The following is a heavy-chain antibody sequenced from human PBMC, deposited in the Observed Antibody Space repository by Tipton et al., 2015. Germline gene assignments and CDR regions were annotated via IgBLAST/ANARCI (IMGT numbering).Heavy chain of an antibody. V-gene: IGHV4-31*03. CDR1: GGSISSGDYY. CDR3: ARDRYRDGFDI. J-gene: IGHJ3*02. CDR2: IYDNGTT. D-gene: IGHD5-18*01. Sequence: TLSLTCTVSGGSISSGDYYWTWIRQHPGKGLEWIGCIYDNGTTYSNPSLKSRVAISEDTSKNQFSLKLNSVTAADTAVYYCARDRYRDGFDIWGQGTLVTVSS.